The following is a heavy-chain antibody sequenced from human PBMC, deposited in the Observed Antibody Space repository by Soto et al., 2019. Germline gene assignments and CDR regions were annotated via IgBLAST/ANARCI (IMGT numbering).Heavy chain of an antibody. CDR2: ISGDGGST. Sequence: GGSLRLSCAASGFTFDDYAMHWVRQAPGKGLEWVSLISGDGGSTYYADSVKGRLTISRDNSKNSLYLQMNSLRTEDTALYYCAKDAPAGYSSSWYYFDYWGQGTLVTVSS. V-gene: IGHV3-43*02. D-gene: IGHD6-13*01. CDR3: AKDAPAGYSSSWYYFDY. CDR1: GFTFDDYA. J-gene: IGHJ4*02.